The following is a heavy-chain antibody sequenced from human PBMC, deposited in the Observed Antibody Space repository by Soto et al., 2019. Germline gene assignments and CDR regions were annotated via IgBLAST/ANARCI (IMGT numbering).Heavy chain of an antibody. J-gene: IGHJ6*02. CDR1: GYTFTSYA. Sequence: ASVKVSCKASGYTFTSYAMHWVRQAPGQRLEWMGWINAGNGNTKYSQKFQGRVTITRDTSASTAYMELSSLRSEDTAVYYCARDSRSWSNYYGMDVWGQGTKVTVYS. CDR3: ARDSRSWSNYYGMDV. V-gene: IGHV1-3*01. D-gene: IGHD6-13*01. CDR2: INAGNGNT.